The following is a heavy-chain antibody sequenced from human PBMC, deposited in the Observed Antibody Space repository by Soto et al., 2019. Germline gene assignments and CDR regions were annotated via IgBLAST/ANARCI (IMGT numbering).Heavy chain of an antibody. Sequence: SETLSLTCTVSGASIKSTDYYWSRLRPAPGKGLEWIGYVYYTGSTYYNPSLMSRLTISVDTSKNQFSLKLTSVTAAETAVYYCVRTAREGAVAPHWFDRWGQGTQVTVSS. V-gene: IGHV4-30-4*01. CDR2: VYYTGST. CDR1: GASIKSTDYY. D-gene: IGHD2-21*02. J-gene: IGHJ5*02. CDR3: VRTAREGAVAPHWFDR.